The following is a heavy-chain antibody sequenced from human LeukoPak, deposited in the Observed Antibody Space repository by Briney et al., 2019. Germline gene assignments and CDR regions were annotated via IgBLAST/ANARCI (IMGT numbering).Heavy chain of an antibody. Sequence: GRSLRLSCAASGFTFSSYGMHWVRQAPGKGLEWVAFIRHDGSNKYYADSVKGRFTISRDNSKNTLYLQMSSLRAEDTAVYYCAKDGRHQDTVTTRGGYMDVWGKGTTVTVSS. J-gene: IGHJ6*03. V-gene: IGHV3-30*02. CDR3: AKDGRHQDTVTTRGGYMDV. CDR1: GFTFSSYG. CDR2: IRHDGSNK. D-gene: IGHD4-11*01.